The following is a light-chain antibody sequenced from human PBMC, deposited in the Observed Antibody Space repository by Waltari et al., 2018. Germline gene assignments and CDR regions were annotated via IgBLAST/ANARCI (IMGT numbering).Light chain of an antibody. CDR1: SSNIGNDY. J-gene: IGLJ1*01. CDR3: GSWDTSLSTYV. CDR2: ENY. V-gene: IGLV1-51*02. Sequence: QSVLTQPPSVSAAPGQRVTISCSGSSSNIGNDYVSWYQQLPGKAPKPLIYENYRRPSGISDRFSASKSGTSATLGITGLQTGDEADYYCGSWDTSLSTYVFGSATNVTVL.